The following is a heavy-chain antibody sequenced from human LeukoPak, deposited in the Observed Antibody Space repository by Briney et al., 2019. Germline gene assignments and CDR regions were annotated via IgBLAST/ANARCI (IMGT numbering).Heavy chain of an antibody. CDR2: IYYSGST. CDR1: GGSVSSGSYY. D-gene: IGHD3-16*02. CDR3: ARGFFGGLIVDDAF. V-gene: IGHV4-61*01. J-gene: IGHJ3*01. Sequence: SETMSLTCTVSGGSVSSGSYYCSWIRQPPGKGLEWIGYIYYSGSTNYNPSLKSRFTISVDTSKNQFSLKLSSVTAADTAVYYCARGFFGGLIVDDAFWGQGTMVTVSS.